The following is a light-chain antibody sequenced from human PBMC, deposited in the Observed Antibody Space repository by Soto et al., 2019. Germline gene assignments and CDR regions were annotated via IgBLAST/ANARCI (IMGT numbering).Light chain of an antibody. J-gene: IGLJ3*02. CDR3: QSADSSGLV. CDR2: KDS. CDR1: ALPKQY. V-gene: IGLV3-25*03. Sequence: SYELTQPPSVSVSPGQTARITCSGDALPKQYAYWYQQKPGQAPVLLIYKDSERPSGIPERFSGSSSGTTVTLTSSGVQAEDEADYYCQSADSSGLVFGGGTKVTVL.